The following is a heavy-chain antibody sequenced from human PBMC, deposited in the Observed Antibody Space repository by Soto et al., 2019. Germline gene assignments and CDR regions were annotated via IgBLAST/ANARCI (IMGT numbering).Heavy chain of an antibody. Sequence: QVQLVESGGGVVQPGRSLRLSCAASGFTFSSYGMHWVRQAPGKGLEWVAVISYDGSNKYYADSVKGRFTISRDNSKNTLYLQMNSLRAEDTAVYYCAKDRQWLVEGFDYWGQGTLVTVSS. CDR2: ISYDGSNK. CDR1: GFTFSSYG. V-gene: IGHV3-30*18. J-gene: IGHJ4*02. D-gene: IGHD6-19*01. CDR3: AKDRQWLVEGFDY.